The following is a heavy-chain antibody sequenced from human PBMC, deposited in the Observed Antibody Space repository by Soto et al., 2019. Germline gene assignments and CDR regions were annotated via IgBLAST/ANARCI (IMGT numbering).Heavy chain of an antibody. J-gene: IGHJ4*02. CDR2: ISESGTTI. D-gene: IGHD3-22*01. Sequence: QVHLVESGGGLVKPGGSLRLSCAASGFAFSAYSMSWIRQAPGKGLEWLSYISESGTTIYYADSVKGRFTISRDNGKNSLYLQMNSLRGEDTAVYYCTRSDYDTSGYTDYWAQGTLVTVSS. V-gene: IGHV3-11*01. CDR3: TRSDYDTSGYTDY. CDR1: GFAFSAYS.